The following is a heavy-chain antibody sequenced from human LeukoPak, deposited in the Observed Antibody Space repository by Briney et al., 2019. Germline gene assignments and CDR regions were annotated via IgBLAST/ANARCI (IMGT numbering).Heavy chain of an antibody. CDR1: GFTFSSYW. CDR3: ARDQVYSSGWYGFDY. Sequence: GGSLRLSCAAPGFTFSSYWMSWVRQAPGKGLEWVANIKQDGSEKYYVDSVKGRFTISRDNAKNSLYLQMNSLRAEDTAVYYCARDQVYSSGWYGFDYWGQGTLVTVSS. D-gene: IGHD6-19*01. J-gene: IGHJ4*02. V-gene: IGHV3-7*01. CDR2: IKQDGSEK.